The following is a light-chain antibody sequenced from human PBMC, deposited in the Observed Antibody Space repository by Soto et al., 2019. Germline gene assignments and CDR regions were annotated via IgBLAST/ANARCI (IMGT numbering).Light chain of an antibody. V-gene: IGKV1-5*01. CDR1: QSISSW. J-gene: IGKJ2*01. Sequence: DIQMTQSPSTLSASVGDRVTITCRASQSISSWLAWYQQKPGKAPKLLIYDASSLESGVPSRFSGSGSGTEFTLTISSLQPDDFANYYCQQYNSYSPETFGQGTKLEIK. CDR3: QQYNSYSPET. CDR2: DAS.